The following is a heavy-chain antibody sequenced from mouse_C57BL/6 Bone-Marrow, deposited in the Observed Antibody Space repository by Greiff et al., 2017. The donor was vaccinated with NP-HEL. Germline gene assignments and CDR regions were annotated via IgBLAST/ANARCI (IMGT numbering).Heavy chain of an antibody. D-gene: IGHD1-1*01. J-gene: IGHJ2*01. CDR2: IYPGSGST. Sequence: QVQLQQPGAELVKPGASVKMSCKASGYTFTSYWITWVKQRPGQGLEWIGVIYPGSGSTNSNEKFKSKATLTVDTSSSTAYMQLSSLTSEDSAVYYCARSPITTVVAHFDYWGQGTTLTVSS. CDR3: ARSPITTVVAHFDY. V-gene: IGHV1-55*01. CDR1: GYTFTSYW.